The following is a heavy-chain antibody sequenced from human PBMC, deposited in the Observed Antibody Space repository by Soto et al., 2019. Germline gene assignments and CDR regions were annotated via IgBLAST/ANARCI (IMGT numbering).Heavy chain of an antibody. J-gene: IGHJ6*02. CDR2: ISYDGNNK. D-gene: IGHD3-10*02. CDR3: XRGHGMFLSYYYYGMDV. CDR1: GFTFSRFS. Sequence: GGSLRLSCAASGFTFSRFSMHWVRQAPGKGLAWVAVISYDGNNKHFAESVKGRFSISRDDSKNTVYLEMNNLRGDDSAVYYCXRGHGMFLSYYYYGMDVWGQGTTVTVSS. V-gene: IGHV3-30-3*01.